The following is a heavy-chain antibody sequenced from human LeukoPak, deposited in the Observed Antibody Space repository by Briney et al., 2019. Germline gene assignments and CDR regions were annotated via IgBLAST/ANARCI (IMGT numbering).Heavy chain of an antibody. CDR2: FDPEDGET. CDR3: ASSVWGSYRTFDY. CDR1: GYTLTELS. V-gene: IGHV1-24*01. Sequence: ASVKVSCKVSGYTLTELSMHWVRQAPGKGPEWMGGFDPEDGETIYAQKFQGRVTMTEDTSTDTAYMELSSLRSEDTAVYYCASSVWGSYRTFDYWGQGTLVTVSS. J-gene: IGHJ4*02. D-gene: IGHD3-16*02.